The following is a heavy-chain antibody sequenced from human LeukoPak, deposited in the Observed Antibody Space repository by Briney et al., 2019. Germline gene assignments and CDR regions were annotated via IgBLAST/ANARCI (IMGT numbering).Heavy chain of an antibody. CDR2: IKEDGSEK. V-gene: IGHV3-7*01. CDR3: ASGYYSGWYIPYY. J-gene: IGHJ4*02. D-gene: IGHD6-19*01. CDR1: GFTFSTSW. Sequence: PGVSLRLSCAASGFTFSTSWMIWVRQAPGKGLEWVANIKEDGSEKYYVDSVKGRFTISRGNAKNSLYLQMNSLRAEDTAVYYCASGYYSGWYIPYYWGQGTLVTVSS.